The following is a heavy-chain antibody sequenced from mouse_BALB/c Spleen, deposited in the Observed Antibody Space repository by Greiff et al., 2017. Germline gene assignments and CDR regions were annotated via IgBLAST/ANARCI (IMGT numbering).Heavy chain of an antibody. D-gene: IGHD2-14*01. J-gene: IGHJ4*01. CDR3: ARSVRRDAMDY. V-gene: IGHV14-3*02. CDR2: IDPANGNN. Sequence: EVQLQQSGAELVKPGASVTLSCTASGFNIKDTYMHWVKQRPEQDLEWIGRIDPANGNNKYDPKFQSKATITADTTSNTAYLQLSSLTSEDAAVYYCARSVRRDAMDYWGQGTSVTVSS. CDR1: GFNIKDTY.